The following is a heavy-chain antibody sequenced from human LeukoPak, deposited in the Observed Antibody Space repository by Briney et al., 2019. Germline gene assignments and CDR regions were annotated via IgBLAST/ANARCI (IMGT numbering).Heavy chain of an antibody. J-gene: IGHJ5*02. CDR3: ASGLIDP. CDR2: INHSGST. Sequence: PSETLSLTCAVYGGSFSGYYWSWIRQPPGKGLEWIGEINHSGSTNYNPSLKSRVTISVDTSKNQFSLKLSSVTAADTAVYYCASGLIDPWGQGTLVTVSS. CDR1: GGSFSGYY. V-gene: IGHV4-34*01.